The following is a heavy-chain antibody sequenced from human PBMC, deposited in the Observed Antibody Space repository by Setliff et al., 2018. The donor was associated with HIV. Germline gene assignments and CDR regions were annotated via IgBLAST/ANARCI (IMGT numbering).Heavy chain of an antibody. V-gene: IGHV4-31*03. D-gene: IGHD3-16*02. CDR2: IYYSGST. Sequence: KPSETLSLTCTVSGGSISSGGYYWSWIRQQPGKGLEWIGYIYYSGSTYYNPSLKGRVTISVDTSKNQFSLKLSSVTAADTAVYYCARGYPVSYYYYMDVWGKGTTVTVS. CDR1: GGSISSGGYY. CDR3: ARGYPVSYYYYMDV. J-gene: IGHJ6*03.